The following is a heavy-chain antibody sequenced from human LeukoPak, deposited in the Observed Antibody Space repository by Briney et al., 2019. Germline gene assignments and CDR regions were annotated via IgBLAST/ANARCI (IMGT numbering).Heavy chain of an antibody. J-gene: IGHJ6*02. CDR1: GYTLTELS. Sequence: GASVKVSCKVSGYTLTELSMHWVRQAPGQGLEWMGGIIPIFGTANYAQKFQGRVTITADKSTSTAYMELSSLRSDDTAVYYCARSKGVVVPAAPWYYYGMDVWGQGTTVTVSS. V-gene: IGHV1-69*06. CDR3: ARSKGVVVPAAPWYYYGMDV. D-gene: IGHD2-2*01. CDR2: IIPIFGTA.